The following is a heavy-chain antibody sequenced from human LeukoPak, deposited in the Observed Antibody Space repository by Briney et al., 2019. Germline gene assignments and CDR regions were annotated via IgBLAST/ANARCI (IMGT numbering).Heavy chain of an antibody. V-gene: IGHV3-33*01. CDR1: GFTFSSYG. CDR3: ARSGRVQLEWRFDY. D-gene: IGHD1-1*01. CDR2: IWYDGSNE. Sequence: PGGSLRLSCAASGFTFSSYGMHWVRRAPGKGLEWVAVIWYDGSNEYYADSVKGRFTISRDNSKNTLYLQMNSLRAEDTAVYYCARSGRVQLEWRFDYWGQGTLVTVSS. J-gene: IGHJ4*02.